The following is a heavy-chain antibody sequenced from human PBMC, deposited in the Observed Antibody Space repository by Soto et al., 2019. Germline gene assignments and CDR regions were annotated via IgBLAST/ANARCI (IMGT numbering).Heavy chain of an antibody. CDR3: ARLVAVAATITSYFDY. CDR2: IYHSGST. Sequence: SETLSLTCAVSGGSISSSNWWSWVRQPPGKGLEWIGEIYHSGSTNYNPSLKSRVTISVDKSKNQFSLKLSSVTAADTAVYYCARLVAVAATITSYFDYWGQGTLVTVSS. J-gene: IGHJ4*02. D-gene: IGHD5-12*01. CDR1: GGSISSSNW. V-gene: IGHV4-4*02.